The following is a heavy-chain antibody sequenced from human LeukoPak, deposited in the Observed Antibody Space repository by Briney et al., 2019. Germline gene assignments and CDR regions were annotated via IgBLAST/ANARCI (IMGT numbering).Heavy chain of an antibody. J-gene: IGHJ4*02. CDR2: INHSGST. CDR3: RTYYYDSSGYLDY. D-gene: IGHD3-22*01. V-gene: IGHV4-34*01. Sequence: SETLSLTCAVYGGSFSGYYWSWIRQPPGKGLEWIGEINHSGSTNYNPSLKSRVTISVDTSKNQFSLKLSSVTAADTAVYYCRTYYYDSSGYLDYWGQGTLVTVSS. CDR1: GGSFSGYY.